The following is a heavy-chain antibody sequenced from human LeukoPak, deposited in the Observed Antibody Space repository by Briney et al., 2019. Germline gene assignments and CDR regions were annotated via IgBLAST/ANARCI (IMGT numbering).Heavy chain of an antibody. Sequence: GASVKVSCKASGYTFTGYYMHWVRQAPGQGLEWMGWINPNSGGTNYAQKFQGWVSMTRDTSISTAYMELSRLRSDDTAVYYCAREGDYYYGMDVWGQGTTVTVSS. CDR3: AREGDYYYGMDV. J-gene: IGHJ6*02. V-gene: IGHV1-2*04. CDR1: GYTFTGYY. CDR2: INPNSGGT.